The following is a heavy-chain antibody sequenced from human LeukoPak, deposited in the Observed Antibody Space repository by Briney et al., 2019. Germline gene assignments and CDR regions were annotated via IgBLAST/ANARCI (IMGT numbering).Heavy chain of an antibody. CDR2: INPSGGST. J-gene: IGHJ4*02. CDR1: GYTFTSYY. CDR3: TRETSSRYFDY. Sequence: ASVKVSCKASGYTFTSYYMHWVRQAPGQGLEWMGIINPSGGSTSYAQKFQGRVTMTRDTSTSTVYMELSSLGSEDTAVYYCTRETSSRYFDYWGQGTLVTVSS. V-gene: IGHV1-46*01.